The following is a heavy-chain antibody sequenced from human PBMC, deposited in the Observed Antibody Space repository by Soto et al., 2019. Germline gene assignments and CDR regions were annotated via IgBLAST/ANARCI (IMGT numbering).Heavy chain of an antibody. CDR2: ISGSGGST. CDR3: AKDGPSAWRGYYFDY. V-gene: IGHV3-23*01. CDR1: GFTFSSYA. Sequence: EVQLLESGGGLVQPGGSLRLSCAASGFTFSSYAMSWVRQAPGKGLEWASAISGSGGSTYYADSVKGRFTISRDNSKNTLDLQMNSLRAEDTAVYYCAKDGPSAWRGYYFDYGGHGTLVTVSS. D-gene: IGHD3-10*01. J-gene: IGHJ4*01.